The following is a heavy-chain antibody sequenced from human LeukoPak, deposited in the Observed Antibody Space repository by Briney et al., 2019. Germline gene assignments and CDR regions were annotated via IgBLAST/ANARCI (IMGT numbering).Heavy chain of an antibody. D-gene: IGHD6-19*01. J-gene: IGHJ4*02. CDR2: ISYDGSNK. V-gene: IGHV3-30-3*02. CDR3: AKRFTSIAVAGEVGY. Sequence: GGSLRLSCAASGFTFSSYAMHWVRQAPGKGLEWVAVISYDGSNKYYADSVKGRFTISRGNSKNTLYLQMNSLRAEDTAVYYCAKRFTSIAVAGEVGYWGQGTLVTVSS. CDR1: GFTFSSYA.